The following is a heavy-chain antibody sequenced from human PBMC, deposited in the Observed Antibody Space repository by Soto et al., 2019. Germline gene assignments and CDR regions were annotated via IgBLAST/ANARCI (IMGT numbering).Heavy chain of an antibody. D-gene: IGHD6-13*01. Sequence: GASVKVSCKASGYTFTSYAMHWVRQAPGQRLEWMGWTNAGNGNTKYSQKFQGRVTITRDTSASTAYMELSSLRSEDTAVYYCARDPDSSSWGYYYYGMDVWGQGTTVTVSS. CDR2: TNAGNGNT. CDR3: ARDPDSSSWGYYYYGMDV. J-gene: IGHJ6*02. CDR1: GYTFTSYA. V-gene: IGHV1-3*01.